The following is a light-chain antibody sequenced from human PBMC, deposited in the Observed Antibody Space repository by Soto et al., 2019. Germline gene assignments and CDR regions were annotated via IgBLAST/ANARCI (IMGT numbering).Light chain of an antibody. CDR3: QEYSSSRA. Sequence: EVVLTQSPGTLSLSPGERATLSCRASQSVSSTYLAWYQRRHGQAPRLLIYGASSRATGIPDRFSCSGSETAFTLTISRLEPEDFAVYYCQEYSSSRAFGQGTKVEIK. V-gene: IGKV3-20*01. CDR1: QSVSSTY. J-gene: IGKJ1*01. CDR2: GAS.